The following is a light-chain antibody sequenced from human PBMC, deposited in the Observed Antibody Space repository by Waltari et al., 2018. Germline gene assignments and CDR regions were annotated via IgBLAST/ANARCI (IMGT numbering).Light chain of an antibody. CDR1: QSVTTN. J-gene: IGKJ2*01. CDR3: HQYNDGPPFN. CDR2: GAS. Sequence: EIVMAQSPASLSVSPGERAIFSCRASQSVTTNVPWSQQKPGQPPRLLIYGASTRATEIPARFSGSGSGTEFTLTITSPQSEDVGVYYCHQYNDGPPFNFGQGTKLEIK. V-gene: IGKV3-15*01.